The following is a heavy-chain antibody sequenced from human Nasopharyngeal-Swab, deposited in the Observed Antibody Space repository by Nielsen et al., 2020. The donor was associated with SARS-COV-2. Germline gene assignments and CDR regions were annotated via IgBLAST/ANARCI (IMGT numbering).Heavy chain of an antibody. CDR3: ARGGSSIAARPVDY. V-gene: IGHV4-59*01. CDR1: GGSISSYY. D-gene: IGHD6-6*01. Sequence: GSLRLSCTVSGGSISSYYWSWIRQPPGKGLEWIGYIYYSGSTNYNPSLKSRVTISVDTSKNQFSLKLSSVTAADTAVYYCARGGSSIAARPVDYWGQGTLATVSS. J-gene: IGHJ4*02. CDR2: IYYSGST.